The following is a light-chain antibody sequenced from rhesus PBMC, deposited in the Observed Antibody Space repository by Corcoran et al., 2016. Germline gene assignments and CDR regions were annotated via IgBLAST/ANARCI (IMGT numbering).Light chain of an antibody. V-gene: IGKV1-21*01. Sequence: DIQMTQSPSSLSASVGERVTITCRASQGISSWLAWYQQQPGKAPRLLIYKASSLQSGVPSRFSGSGSGTDFTLTNSSLQPEDFATYYCQQYNSAPTFGQGTKVEIK. CDR3: QQYNSAPT. CDR2: KAS. J-gene: IGKJ1*01. CDR1: QGISSW.